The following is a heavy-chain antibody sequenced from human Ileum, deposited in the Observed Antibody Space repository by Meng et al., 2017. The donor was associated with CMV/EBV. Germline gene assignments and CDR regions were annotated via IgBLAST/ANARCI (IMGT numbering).Heavy chain of an antibody. CDR1: GGSFSGYY. Sequence: QVCLKLWGAGLLNPSETLSPTCAVYGGSFSGYYWNWIRQPPGRGLEWIGEINHSGSTNYNPSLKSRVTISVDTSKNQFSLKLSSVTAADTAVYYCATRRTPYGDYEYFQHWGQGTLVTVSS. V-gene: IGHV4-34*01. D-gene: IGHD4-17*01. J-gene: IGHJ1*01. CDR2: INHSGST. CDR3: ATRRTPYGDYEYFQH.